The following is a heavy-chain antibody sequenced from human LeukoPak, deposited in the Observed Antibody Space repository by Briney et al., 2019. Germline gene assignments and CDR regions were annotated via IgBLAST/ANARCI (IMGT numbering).Heavy chain of an antibody. CDR2: IYYDGST. CDR3: ARDRGEWPHDAFDI. CDR1: GGSISSSTYY. V-gene: IGHV4-39*07. D-gene: IGHD3-3*01. J-gene: IGHJ3*02. Sequence: PSETLSLTCTVSGGSISSSTYYWGWIRQPPGKGLEWIGNIYYDGSTYYNPSLKSRVTISVDTSKSQFSLRLSSVTAADTAVYYCARDRGEWPHDAFDIWGQGTMVTVSS.